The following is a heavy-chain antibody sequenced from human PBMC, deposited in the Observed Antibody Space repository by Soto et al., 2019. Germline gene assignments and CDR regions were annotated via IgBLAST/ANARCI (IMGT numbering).Heavy chain of an antibody. CDR1: GGTFSSYS. D-gene: IGHD1-26*01. J-gene: IGHJ4*02. CDR2: IIPIFGTA. CDR3: ARDGGRHSGGIDY. Sequence: HVQLVQSVAEVKKPGSSVKVSCKASGGTFSSYSINWVRQAPGQGLEWMGEIIPIFGTANYAQKFQGRVTITANEATSTAYMELSSLRSEDTAVYYCARDGGRHSGGIDYCGQGALVTVSS. V-gene: IGHV1-69*01.